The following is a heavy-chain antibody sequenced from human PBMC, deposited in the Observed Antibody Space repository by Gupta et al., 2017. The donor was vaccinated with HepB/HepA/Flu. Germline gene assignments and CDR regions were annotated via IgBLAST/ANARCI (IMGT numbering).Heavy chain of an antibody. CDR2: INHSGST. CDR1: GGSFSGYY. Sequence: QVQLQQWGAGLLKPSETLSLTCAVYGGSFSGYYWSWIRPPPGKGLEWIGEINHSGSTRYNTSLKSRVTISVDTDKNQCALKLSSVTAAATAVYYCARGFRDGELTGDYFAYWCQGTLVTLCS. V-gene: IGHV4-34*01. J-gene: IGHJ4*02. CDR3: ARGFRDGELTGDYFAY. D-gene: IGHD7-27*01.